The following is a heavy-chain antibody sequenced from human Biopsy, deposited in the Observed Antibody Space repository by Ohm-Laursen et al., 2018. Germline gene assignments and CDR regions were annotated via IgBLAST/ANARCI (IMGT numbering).Heavy chain of an antibody. CDR2: IVPILGHL. Sequence: ASVKVSCKASGGPSSNYAFSWVRQAPGQGLEWVGRIVPILGHLNYAQRFQGRVSITEDKSTTYVYMELSRLTPGDTAVYYCAADADGYYTEFDYWGPGTLVTVSS. V-gene: IGHV1-69*04. CDR1: GGPSSNYA. J-gene: IGHJ4*02. D-gene: IGHD3-3*01. CDR3: AADADGYYTEFDY.